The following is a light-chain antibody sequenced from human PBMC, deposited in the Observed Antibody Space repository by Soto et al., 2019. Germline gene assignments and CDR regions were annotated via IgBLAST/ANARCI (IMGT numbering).Light chain of an antibody. Sequence: DIQMTQSPSSLSASVGDRVTITCRASQSISAFLNWYQQKPGKAPKVLIYAASSLQSGLPSRFSGSGSGTDFTLTISSLQPEDFATYYCQQSYSTPPTFGQGTQVDIK. J-gene: IGKJ1*01. V-gene: IGKV1-39*01. CDR3: QQSYSTPPT. CDR1: QSISAF. CDR2: AAS.